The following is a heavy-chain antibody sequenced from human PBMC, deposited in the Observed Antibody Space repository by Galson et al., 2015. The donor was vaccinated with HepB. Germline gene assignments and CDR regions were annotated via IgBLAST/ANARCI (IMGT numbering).Heavy chain of an antibody. CDR3: ARELWFGALLQGGGGVDV. V-gene: IGHV1-69*04. D-gene: IGHD3-10*01. J-gene: IGHJ6*02. CDR2: IISILGIE. Sequence: SLKVSCKASGVTFSSYAMSWVRQAPGQGLEWMGRIISILGIENYAQKFQGRVTITADKSTSTAYMELSSLRSEDTAVYYCARELWFGALLQGGGGVDVWGQGTTVTVSS. CDR1: GVTFSSYA.